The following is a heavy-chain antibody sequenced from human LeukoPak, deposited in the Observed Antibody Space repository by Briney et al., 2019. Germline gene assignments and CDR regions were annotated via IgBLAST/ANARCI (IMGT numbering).Heavy chain of an antibody. D-gene: IGHD2-21*01. CDR1: GYSFTNYW. CDR3: ARLSDSGGDPRDDHYSYGMDV. CDR2: IDPRDSYT. V-gene: IGHV5-10-1*01. Sequence: GESLKISCKGSGYSFTNYWITWVRQMPGKDLEWIGRIDPRDSYTNYSPSFQGHVTISADKSISTAYLQCNSLKASDTAIFYCARLSDSGGDPRDDHYSYGMDVWGQGTTVTVSS. J-gene: IGHJ6*02.